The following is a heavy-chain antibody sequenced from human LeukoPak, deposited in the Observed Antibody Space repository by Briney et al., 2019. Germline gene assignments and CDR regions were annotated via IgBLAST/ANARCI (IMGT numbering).Heavy chain of an antibody. CDR1: GYTFSNYG. CDR2: IRGDNGNT. CDR3: ARRGSSSREGTLALGY. D-gene: IGHD6-6*01. Sequence: ASVRVSCKASGYTFSNYGISWVRQAPGQGLEWVGWIRGDNGNTNYAQKLQGRVTITTDTSTSTAYMELRSLRSDDTAVYYCARRGSSSREGTLALGYGGQGTLVTVSA. J-gene: IGHJ4*02. V-gene: IGHV1-18*01.